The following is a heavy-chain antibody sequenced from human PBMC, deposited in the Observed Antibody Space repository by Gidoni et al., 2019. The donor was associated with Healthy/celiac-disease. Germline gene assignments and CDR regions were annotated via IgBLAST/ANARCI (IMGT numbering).Heavy chain of an antibody. V-gene: IGHV1-46*01. J-gene: IGHJ5*02. CDR3: ARDFIVVVPAAIGAPRHNWFDP. Sequence: QVQLVQSGAEVKKPGASVKVSCKAAGYTFTSYYMHWVRQAHGQALEWMGIINPSGGSTSYAQKFQGRVTMTRDTSTSTVYMELSSLRSEDTAVYYCARDFIVVVPAAIGAPRHNWFDPWGQGTLVTVSS. CDR2: INPSGGST. D-gene: IGHD2-2*02. CDR1: GYTFTSYY.